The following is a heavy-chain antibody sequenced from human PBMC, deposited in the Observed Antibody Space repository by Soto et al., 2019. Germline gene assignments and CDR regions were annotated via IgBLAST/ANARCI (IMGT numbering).Heavy chain of an antibody. V-gene: IGHV4-59*12. CDR2: ISDRGDI. Sequence: SKNMSLTCTVSGISITSSYWNWFRQSPGKGLEWIGQISDRGDINYNPPLESRVAISTDTSKNQVSLTLTAVNAADPAVYFCARERHWFGHWGQRTRVTVSA. CDR1: GISITSSY. CDR3: ARERHWFGH. J-gene: IGHJ5*02.